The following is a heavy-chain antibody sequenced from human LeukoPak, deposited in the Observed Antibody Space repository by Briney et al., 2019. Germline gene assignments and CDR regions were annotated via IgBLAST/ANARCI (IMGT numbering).Heavy chain of an antibody. V-gene: IGHV3-21*01. Sequence: GGSLRLSCAASGFTFSSYSMNWVRQAPGKGLEWFSSISSSSSYIYYADSVKGRFTISRDNAKNSLYLQMNSLRAEDTAVYYCARDGGSSWYYFDYWGQGTLVTVSS. CDR1: GFTFSSYS. J-gene: IGHJ4*02. CDR3: ARDGGSSWYYFDY. D-gene: IGHD6-13*01. CDR2: ISSSSSYI.